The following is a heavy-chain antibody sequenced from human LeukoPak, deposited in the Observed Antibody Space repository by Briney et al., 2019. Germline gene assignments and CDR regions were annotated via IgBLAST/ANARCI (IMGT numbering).Heavy chain of an antibody. J-gene: IGHJ4*02. CDR1: GFTFSTYV. CDR3: AKDGRGTYYDRFDC. D-gene: IGHD1-26*01. V-gene: IGHV3-23*01. Sequence: GGSLRLSCAASGFTFSTYVVGWVRQAPGKGLEWVSVISTTGDKTFYADSVKGRFTISRDNSKNTLSLQMNSLRVEDTAIYYCAKDGRGTYYDRFDCWGQRTLVTVST. CDR2: ISTTGDKT.